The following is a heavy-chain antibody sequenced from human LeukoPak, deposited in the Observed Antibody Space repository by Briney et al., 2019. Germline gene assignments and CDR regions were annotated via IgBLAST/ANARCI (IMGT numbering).Heavy chain of an antibody. D-gene: IGHD6-19*01. CDR2: ISSGGSSI. CDR1: GFTFRDYY. CDR3: ARGDWYSFDH. J-gene: IGHJ4*02. Sequence: GGSLRLSCAASGFTFRDYYMNWIRQAPGKGLEWVSYISSGGSSIYYADSVKGRFTISRDNAKSSLYMEMNSLRAEDTAVYYCARGDWYSFDHWGQGTLVTVSS. V-gene: IGHV3-11*01.